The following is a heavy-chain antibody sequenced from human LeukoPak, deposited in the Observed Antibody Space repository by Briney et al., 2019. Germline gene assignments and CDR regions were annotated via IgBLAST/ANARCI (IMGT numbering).Heavy chain of an antibody. Sequence: SETLSLTCAVYGGSFSGYYWSWIRQPPGKGLEWVGEINHSGSPSYNPSLKSRVTISVDTSKNQFSLKLSSVTAADTAVYYCARGPTYYYDSSGYYDWGQGTLVTVSS. CDR1: GGSFSGYY. CDR3: ARGPTYYYDSSGYYD. V-gene: IGHV4-34*01. J-gene: IGHJ4*02. D-gene: IGHD3-22*01. CDR2: INHSGSP.